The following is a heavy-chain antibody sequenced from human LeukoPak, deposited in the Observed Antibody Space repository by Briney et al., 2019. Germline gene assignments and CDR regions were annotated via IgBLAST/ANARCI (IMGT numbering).Heavy chain of an antibody. D-gene: IGHD3-16*01. CDR3: AKVTYDYVWGSYET. CDR2: ISGSGGST. J-gene: IGHJ5*02. V-gene: IGHV3-23*01. Sequence: GGSLRLSCAASGFTFSSYAMSWVRQAPGKGLEWVSAISGSGGSTYYADSVKGRFTISRDNSKNTVYLQMNSLRAEDTAVYYCAKVTYDYVWGSYETWGQGNLVTVSP. CDR1: GFTFSSYA.